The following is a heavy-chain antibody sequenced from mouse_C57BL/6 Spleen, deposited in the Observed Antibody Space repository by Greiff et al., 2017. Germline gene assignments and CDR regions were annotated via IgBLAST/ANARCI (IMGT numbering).Heavy chain of an antibody. Sequence: VQLQQPGAELVKPGASVKMSCKASGYTFTSYWITWVKQRPGQGLEWIGDIYPGSGSTNYNEKFKSKATLTVDTSSSTAYVQLSSLTSEDSAVYYCAREGNSYWYFDVWGTGTTVTVSS. CDR3: AREGNSYWYFDV. J-gene: IGHJ1*03. D-gene: IGHD2-1*01. CDR2: IYPGSGST. CDR1: GYTFTSYW. V-gene: IGHV1-55*01.